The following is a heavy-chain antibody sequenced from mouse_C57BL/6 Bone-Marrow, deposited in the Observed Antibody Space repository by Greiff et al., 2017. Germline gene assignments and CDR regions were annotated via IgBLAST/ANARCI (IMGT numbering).Heavy chain of an antibody. V-gene: IGHV1-18*01. D-gene: IGHD1-1*01. CDR3: ARRGVYYYGSSYEAMDY. J-gene: IGHJ4*01. CDR2: INPNNGGT. CDR1: GYTFTDYN. Sequence: DVKLQESGPELVKPGASVKIPCKASGYTFTDYNMDWVKQSHGKSLEWIGDINPNNGGTIYNQKFKGKATLTVDKSSSTAYMELRSLTSEDTAVYYCARRGVYYYGSSYEAMDYWGQGTSVTVSS.